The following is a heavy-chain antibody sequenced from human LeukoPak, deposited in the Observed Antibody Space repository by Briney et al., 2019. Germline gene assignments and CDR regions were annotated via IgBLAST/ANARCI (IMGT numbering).Heavy chain of an antibody. CDR3: AKDNGSGWYLYFYFDY. Sequence: GGSLRLSCAASGFTFRTYCMSWVRQAPGKGLEWVAVISYDGSNKYYADSVKGRFTISRDNSKNTLYLQMNSLRAEDTAVYYCAKDNGSGWYLYFYFDYWGQGTLVTVSS. CDR1: GFTFRTYC. V-gene: IGHV3-30*18. D-gene: IGHD6-19*01. CDR2: ISYDGSNK. J-gene: IGHJ4*02.